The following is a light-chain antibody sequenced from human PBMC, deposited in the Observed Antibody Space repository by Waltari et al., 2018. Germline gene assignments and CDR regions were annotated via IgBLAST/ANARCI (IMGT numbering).Light chain of an antibody. J-gene: IGLJ3*02. V-gene: IGLV2-23*01. Sequence: QSALTQPASVSGSPGQSITISCTGTSSDVGTYNLVSWYQHHPDKAPKLIIYEGNKRPSGVSNRFSGSKSGNTASLPISGLQAEDEADYYCCSFAAGSILVFGGGTKLTVL. CDR2: EGN. CDR3: CSFAAGSILV. CDR1: SSDVGTYNL.